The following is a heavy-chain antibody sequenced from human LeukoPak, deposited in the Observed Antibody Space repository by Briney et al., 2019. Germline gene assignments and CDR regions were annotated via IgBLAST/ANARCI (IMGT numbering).Heavy chain of an antibody. CDR3: ARGSIVVVGARVPFYFDY. CDR2: IIPIFGTA. D-gene: IGHD2-15*01. V-gene: IGHV1-69*05. J-gene: IGHJ4*02. CDR1: GGTFSSYA. Sequence: SVKVSCKASGGTFSSYAISWVRQAPGQGLEWMGGIIPIFGTANYAQKFQGRVTITTDESTSTAYMELSSLRSEDTAVYYCARGSIVVVGARVPFYFDYWGQGALVTVSS.